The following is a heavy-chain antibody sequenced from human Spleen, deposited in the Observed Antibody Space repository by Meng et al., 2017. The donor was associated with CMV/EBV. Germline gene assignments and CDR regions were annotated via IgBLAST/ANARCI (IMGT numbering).Heavy chain of an antibody. CDR2: IYYSGST. V-gene: IGHV4-59*01. J-gene: IGHJ5*02. CDR1: GGSSSSYY. D-gene: IGHD6-13*01. CDR3: ARARMGYSSSPSNWFDP. Sequence: SGGSSSSYYWGWIRQPPGKGLEWIGYIYYSGSTNYNPSLKSRVTISVDTSKNQFSLKLSSVTAADTAVYYCARARMGYSSSPSNWFDPWGQGTLSPSPQ.